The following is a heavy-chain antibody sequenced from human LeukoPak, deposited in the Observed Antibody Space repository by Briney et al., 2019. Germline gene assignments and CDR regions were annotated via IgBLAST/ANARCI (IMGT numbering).Heavy chain of an antibody. V-gene: IGHV3-23*01. CDR3: AKAGRSNGWYWFDY. D-gene: IGHD6-19*01. J-gene: IGHJ4*02. CDR2: ISGSGDET. CDR1: GFTFRNYA. Sequence: PGGSLRLSCAASGFTFRNYAMSWVRQAPGKGLVWVSAISGSGDETNYADSVKGRLTISRDNSKNTLFLQMNSLRAEDTAVYYCAKAGRSNGWYWFDYWGQGTLVTVSS.